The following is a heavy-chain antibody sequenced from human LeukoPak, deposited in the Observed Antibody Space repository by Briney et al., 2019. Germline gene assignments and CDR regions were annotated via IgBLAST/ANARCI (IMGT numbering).Heavy chain of an antibody. V-gene: IGHV3-48*04. J-gene: IGHJ4*02. CDR1: GFTFSSYS. CDR2: ISSSSSTI. D-gene: IGHD3-22*01. CDR3: ARVNYYDSSGYYYGSSGSIPPDY. Sequence: GGSLRLSCAASGFTFSSYSMNWVRQAPGKGLEWVSYISSSSSTIYYADSVKGRFTISRDNAKNSLYLQMNSLRAEDTAVYYCARVNYYDSSGYYYGSSGSIPPDYWGQGTLVTVSS.